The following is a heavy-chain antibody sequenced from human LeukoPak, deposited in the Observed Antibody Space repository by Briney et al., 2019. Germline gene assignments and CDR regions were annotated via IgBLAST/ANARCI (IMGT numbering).Heavy chain of an antibody. J-gene: IGHJ4*02. CDR2: VNPDGNEK. Sequence: GGSLRLSCAASGFIFSSYWMSWVRQAPGKGLEWVAKVNPDGNEKYYVDSVRGRFTISKDNPKNSVYLQMDSLKAEDTAVYYCARGQYQLLWGKGALIIVSS. V-gene: IGHV3-7*04. CDR3: ARGQYQLL. D-gene: IGHD2-2*01. CDR1: GFIFSSYW.